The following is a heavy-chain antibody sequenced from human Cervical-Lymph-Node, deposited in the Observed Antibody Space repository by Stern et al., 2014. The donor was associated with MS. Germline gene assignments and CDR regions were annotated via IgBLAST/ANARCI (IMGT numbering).Heavy chain of an antibody. CDR3: ARARGYTYENGRDK. Sequence: VQLVESGGGVVQPGRSLRLSCAASGFTFSKHGMHWVRQAPGKGLEWLAVIWYDGSSKYYADSVKGRFTISRDNSKNTLAMQMNSLRVEDTAVYYCARARGYTYENGRDKWGKGPLVTVSS. CDR2: IWYDGSSK. CDR1: GFTFSKHG. V-gene: IGHV3-33*01. J-gene: IGHJ4*02. D-gene: IGHD5-18*01.